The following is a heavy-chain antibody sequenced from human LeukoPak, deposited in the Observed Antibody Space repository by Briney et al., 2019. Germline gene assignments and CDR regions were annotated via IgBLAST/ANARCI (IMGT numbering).Heavy chain of an antibody. CDR3: ARASTDYYGSGSYYYYYYYYGMDG. D-gene: IGHD3-10*01. J-gene: IGHJ6*01. Sequence: ASVKVSCKASGGTFSSYAISWVRQAPGQGLEWMGGIIPTFGTANYAQKFQGRVTITADKSTSTAYMELSSLRSEDTAVYYCARASTDYYGSGSYYYYYYYYGMDGWGEGTTVTVSS. V-gene: IGHV1-69*06. CDR2: IIPTFGTA. CDR1: GGTFSSYA.